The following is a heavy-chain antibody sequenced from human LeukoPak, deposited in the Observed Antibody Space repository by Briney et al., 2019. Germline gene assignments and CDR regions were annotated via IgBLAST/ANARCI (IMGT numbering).Heavy chain of an antibody. CDR3: ARDRDYYDSGSYEY. CDR2: ISPSGGTT. V-gene: IGHV1-46*01. CDR1: GYTFTSYY. Sequence: ASVKVSCKASGYTFTSYYMHWVRQAPGQGLEWMGIISPSGGTTNYAQKFQGRVTMTRDTSTSTVYMQLSSLKSEDTAVYYCARDRDYYDSGSYEYWGQGTLVTVSS. J-gene: IGHJ4*02. D-gene: IGHD3-10*01.